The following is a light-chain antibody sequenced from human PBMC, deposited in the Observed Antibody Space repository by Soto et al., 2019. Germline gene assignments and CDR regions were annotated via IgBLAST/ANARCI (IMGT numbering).Light chain of an antibody. CDR3: NSFTTNNTWV. J-gene: IGLJ3*02. CDR2: AVS. V-gene: IGLV2-14*03. CDR1: SSDIGYFNY. Sequence: QSGLTQPASVSGSPGQSITISCTGTSSDIGYFNYVSWYQQHPGKAPKLMISAVSNRPSGVSNRFSGSKSGNTASLTISGLQAEDEADYYCNSFTTNNTWVFGGGTKLTVL.